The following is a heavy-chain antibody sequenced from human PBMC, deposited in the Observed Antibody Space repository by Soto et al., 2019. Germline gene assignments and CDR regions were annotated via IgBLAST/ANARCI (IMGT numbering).Heavy chain of an antibody. D-gene: IGHD6-19*01. Sequence: LRLSCAASGFTFSSYNMNWVRQAPGKGLEWVSSISSSSSYIYYADSVKGRFTISRDNAKNSLYLQMNSLRAEDTAVYYCARDLVGSGWYDLYYYYGMDVWGQGTTVTVSS. CDR3: ARDLVGSGWYDLYYYYGMDV. CDR2: ISSSSSYI. V-gene: IGHV3-21*01. CDR1: GFTFSSYN. J-gene: IGHJ6*02.